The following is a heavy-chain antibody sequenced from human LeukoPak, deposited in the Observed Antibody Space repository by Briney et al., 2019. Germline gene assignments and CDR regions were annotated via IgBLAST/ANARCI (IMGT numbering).Heavy chain of an antibody. J-gene: IGHJ4*02. Sequence: TASETLSLTCTVPRCSLSSGDYYWGWIRQPPGKGLEWLVYIYYSGCTYYNPSLKSRVTISVDTSKNQFSLKLSSVTAADTAVYYCARALATPYYFDYWGQGTLVTVSS. D-gene: IGHD5-12*01. CDR2: IYYSGCT. CDR1: RCSLSSGDYY. CDR3: ARALATPYYFDY. V-gene: IGHV4-30-4*01.